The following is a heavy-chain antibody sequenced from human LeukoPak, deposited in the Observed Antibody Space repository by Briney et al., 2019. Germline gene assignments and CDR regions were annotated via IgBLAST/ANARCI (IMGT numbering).Heavy chain of an antibody. D-gene: IGHD3-16*01. CDR3: ARSLGDD. CDR2: INQNGREK. J-gene: IGHJ4*02. Sequence: GGSLRLSCAASGFTFSDYNMNWVRQAPGKGLEWVASINQNGREKYYVDSVKGRFTISRDNAKDSLYLQMNSLRDEDTAVYYCARSLGDDWGQGTLVTVSS. V-gene: IGHV3-7*01. CDR1: GFTFSDYN.